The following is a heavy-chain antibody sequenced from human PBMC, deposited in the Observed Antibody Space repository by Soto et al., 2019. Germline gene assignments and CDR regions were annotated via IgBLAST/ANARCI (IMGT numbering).Heavy chain of an antibody. Sequence: QVQLVESGGGVVQPGRSLRLSCAASGFTFSSYGMHWVRQAPGKGLEWVAVISYDGSNKYYADSVKGRFTISRDNSKKTLYLQMNSLRAEDTAVYYCAKAFTVTTWNYFDYWGQGTLVTVSS. J-gene: IGHJ4*02. CDR1: GFTFSSYG. V-gene: IGHV3-30*18. D-gene: IGHD4-17*01. CDR3: AKAFTVTTWNYFDY. CDR2: ISYDGSNK.